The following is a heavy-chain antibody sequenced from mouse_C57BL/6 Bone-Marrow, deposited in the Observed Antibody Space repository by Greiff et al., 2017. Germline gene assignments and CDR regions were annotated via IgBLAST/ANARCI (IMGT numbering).Heavy chain of an antibody. CDR3: ERLTYYYAMDY. CDR2: IRSKSNTYAT. J-gene: IGHJ4*01. V-gene: IGHV10-1*01. CDR1: GFSFNTYA. D-gene: IGHD2-12*01. Sequence: EVKLMESGGGLVPPKGSLKLSCAASGFSFNTYAMNWVRQAPGKGLEWVARIRSKSNTYATYSADSVKDRFTISRDDSESMLYLQMNNWKTEDTAMYDCERLTYYYAMDYWGQGTSVTVSA.